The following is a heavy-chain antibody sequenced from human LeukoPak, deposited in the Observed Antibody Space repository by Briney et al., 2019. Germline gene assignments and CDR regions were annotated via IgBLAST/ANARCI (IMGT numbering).Heavy chain of an antibody. D-gene: IGHD2-8*01. Sequence: SQTLSLTCTVSGGSISSGSYFWSWIRQSAGRGLEWIGRIDSSGNTNYNPSLKSRVTMSLDTSKDQFSLKLSSVTAADTAVYYCAREALPNGVWRVGWFDPWGQGTLVTVFS. J-gene: IGHJ5*02. CDR1: GGSISSGSYF. CDR2: IDSSGNT. V-gene: IGHV4-61*02. CDR3: AREALPNGVWRVGWFDP.